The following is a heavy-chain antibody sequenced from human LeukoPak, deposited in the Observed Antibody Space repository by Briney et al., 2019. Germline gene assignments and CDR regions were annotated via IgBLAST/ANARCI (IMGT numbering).Heavy chain of an antibody. D-gene: IGHD3-22*01. CDR1: GSTFSSYA. CDR3: ARDRVITMIVVVNYGYFDL. J-gene: IGHJ2*01. Sequence: SVKVSCKASGSTFSSYAISWVREAPGQGLEWMGRIVPIFGTANYAQKFQGRVTITANKSTSTAYMELSSLRSEDTAVYYCARDRVITMIVVVNYGYFDLWGRGTLVTVSS. V-gene: IGHV1-69*06. CDR2: IVPIFGTA.